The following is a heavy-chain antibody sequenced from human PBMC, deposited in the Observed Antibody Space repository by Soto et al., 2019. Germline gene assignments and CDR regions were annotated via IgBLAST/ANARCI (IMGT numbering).Heavy chain of an antibody. J-gene: IGHJ6*02. CDR3: ARVVAGVRGYYSYGMDV. V-gene: IGHV3-53*01. D-gene: IGHD6-19*01. Sequence: EVQLVESGGGLIQPGGSLRLSCAASGFTVSSNYMSWVRQAPGKGLEWVSVIYSGGSTYYADSVKGRFTISRDNSKNTLYLQMTSLRAEDTAVSYCARVVAGVRGYYSYGMDVWGQGPTVTVSS. CDR2: IYSGGST. CDR1: GFTVSSNY.